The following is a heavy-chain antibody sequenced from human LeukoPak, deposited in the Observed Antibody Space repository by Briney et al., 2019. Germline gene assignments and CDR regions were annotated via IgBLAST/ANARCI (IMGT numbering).Heavy chain of an antibody. CDR1: GFTFSSYS. J-gene: IGHJ3*02. CDR3: ARSYYDILTAPGSFDI. CDR2: ISSSSSYI. V-gene: IGHV3-21*04. D-gene: IGHD3-9*01. Sequence: PGGSLRLSCAASGFTFSSYSMNWVRQAPGKGLEWVSSISSSSSYIYYADSVKGRFTISRDNAKNSLYLQMNSLRAEDTAVYYCARSYYDILTAPGSFDIWGQGTMVTVSS.